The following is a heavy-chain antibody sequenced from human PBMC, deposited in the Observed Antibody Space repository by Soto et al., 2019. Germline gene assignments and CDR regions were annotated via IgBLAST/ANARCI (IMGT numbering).Heavy chain of an antibody. CDR1: GFTFSSYW. D-gene: IGHD3-10*01. V-gene: IGHV3-74*01. CDR2: INSDGSST. J-gene: IGHJ4*02. CDR3: ARTSISYGSGGADY. Sequence: GGSLRLSCAASGFTFSSYWMHWVRQAPGKGLVWVSRINSDGSSTTYADSLKGRITISIDNAKNTLYLQMNSLRAEDTAVDYCARTSISYGSGGADYWGQGTLVTVSS.